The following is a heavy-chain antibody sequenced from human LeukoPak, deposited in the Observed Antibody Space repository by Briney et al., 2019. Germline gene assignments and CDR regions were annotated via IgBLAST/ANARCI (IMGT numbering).Heavy chain of an antibody. Sequence: ASVKVSCKASGYTFTGYYIHWVRQAPGQGLEWMGWIHPNSGGTNFAQEFQGRVTMTRDSSISTAYMEVSSLRSDDTAVYYCARAPAGGPLRFFDYWGQGTLVTVSS. CDR1: GYTFTGYY. D-gene: IGHD3-3*01. V-gene: IGHV1-2*02. CDR2: IHPNSGGT. CDR3: ARAPAGGPLRFFDY. J-gene: IGHJ4*02.